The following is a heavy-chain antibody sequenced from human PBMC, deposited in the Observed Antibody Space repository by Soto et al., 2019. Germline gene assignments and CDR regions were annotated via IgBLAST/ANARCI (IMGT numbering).Heavy chain of an antibody. CDR1: GGSFSGYY. D-gene: IGHD3-10*01. J-gene: IGHJ5*02. Sequence: SETLSLTCAVYGGSFSGYYWSWIRQPPGKGLEWIGEINHSGSTNYNPSLKSRVTISVDTSKNQFSLKLSSVTAADTAVYYCAREALWFGADQLPRGWFDPWGQGTLVTVSS. V-gene: IGHV4-34*01. CDR3: AREALWFGADQLPRGWFDP. CDR2: INHSGST.